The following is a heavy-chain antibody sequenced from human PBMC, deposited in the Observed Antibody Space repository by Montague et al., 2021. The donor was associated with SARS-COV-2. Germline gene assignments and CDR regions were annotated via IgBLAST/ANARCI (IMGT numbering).Heavy chain of an antibody. V-gene: IGHV3-13*01. D-gene: IGHD3-10*01. CDR2: IGTAGDT. J-gene: IGHJ3*02. CDR1: GFTFSSYD. CDR3: ARARGLITMVRGVINDAFDI. Sequence: YLSLSLAASGFTFSSYDMHWVRQATGKGLEWVSAIGTAGDTYYPGSVKGRFTISRENAKNSLYLQMNSLRAGDTAVYYCARARGLITMVRGVINDAFDIWGQGTMVTVSS.